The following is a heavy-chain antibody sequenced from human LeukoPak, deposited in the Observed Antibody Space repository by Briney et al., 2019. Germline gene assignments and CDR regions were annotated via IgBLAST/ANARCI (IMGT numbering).Heavy chain of an antibody. J-gene: IGHJ4*02. D-gene: IGHD3-22*01. Sequence: GASVKVSCKASGYTFTGYYMHWVRQAPGQGLEWMGRINPNSGGTNYAQKFQGRVTMTRDTSISTAYMELGRLRSDDTAVYYCASPADYYDSSGYDYWGQGTLVTVSS. V-gene: IGHV1-2*06. CDR1: GYTFTGYY. CDR2: INPNSGGT. CDR3: ASPADYYDSSGYDY.